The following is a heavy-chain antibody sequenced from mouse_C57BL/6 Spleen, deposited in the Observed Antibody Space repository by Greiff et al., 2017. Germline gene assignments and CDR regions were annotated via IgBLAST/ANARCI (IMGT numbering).Heavy chain of an antibody. Sequence: VQLQQSGAELVRPGASVKLSCKASGYTFTDYYINWVKQRPGQGLEWIARIYPGSGNTYYNEKFKGKATLTAEKSSSTAYMQLSSLTSEDSAVYFCAREGIYYDYSDYWGQGTTLTVSS. CDR3: AREGIYYDYSDY. V-gene: IGHV1-76*01. CDR2: IYPGSGNT. D-gene: IGHD2-4*01. CDR1: GYTFTDYY. J-gene: IGHJ2*01.